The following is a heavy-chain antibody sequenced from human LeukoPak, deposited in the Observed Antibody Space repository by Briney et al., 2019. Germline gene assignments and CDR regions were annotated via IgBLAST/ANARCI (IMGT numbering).Heavy chain of an antibody. V-gene: IGHV4-4*02. CDR3: AREVSGYVD. J-gene: IGHJ4*02. CDR1: GGSITSTNY. CDR2: VNLQGST. Sequence: SETLSLTCGVSGGSITSTNYWTWVRQPPGKGLEWIGEVNLQGSTNYNPSLMGRVAISVDMSENHISLQLTSVTAADTAVYYCAREVSGYVDWGQGTLVTVSS. D-gene: IGHD5-12*01.